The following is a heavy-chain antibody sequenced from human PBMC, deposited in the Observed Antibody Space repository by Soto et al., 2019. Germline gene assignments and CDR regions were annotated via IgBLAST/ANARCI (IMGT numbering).Heavy chain of an antibody. CDR3: ASGYCSGGSCYSVN. CDR1: GFTFSSYS. D-gene: IGHD2-15*01. Sequence: GESLKISCAASGFTFSSYSMNWVRQAPGKGLEWVSSISSSSSYIYYADSVKGRFTISRDNAKNSLYLQMNSLRAEDTAVYYCASGYCSGGSCYSVNWGQGTLVTVSS. V-gene: IGHV3-21*01. CDR2: ISSSSSYI. J-gene: IGHJ4*02.